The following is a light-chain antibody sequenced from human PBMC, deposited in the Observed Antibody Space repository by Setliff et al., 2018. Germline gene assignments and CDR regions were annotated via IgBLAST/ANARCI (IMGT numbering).Light chain of an antibody. Sequence: QSALTQPRSVSGSPGQSVTISCTGTSSDVGGYNYVSWYQQHPGKAPKLMIYDVSKRPSGVPDRFSGSKSGNTASLTISGLQAEDEADYYRSSYTSSSTYVFGTGTKSPS. CDR2: DVS. J-gene: IGLJ1*01. V-gene: IGLV2-11*01. CDR1: SSDVGGYNY. CDR3: SSYTSSSTYV.